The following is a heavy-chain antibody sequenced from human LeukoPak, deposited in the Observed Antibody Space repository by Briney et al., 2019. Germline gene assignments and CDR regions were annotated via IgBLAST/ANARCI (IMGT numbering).Heavy chain of an antibody. V-gene: IGHV4-34*01. CDR3: GSRRTAMFGVIKGPIDH. CDR2: INHSGSP. CDR1: GGSFSDYY. D-gene: IGHD3-3*01. J-gene: IGHJ4*02. Sequence: SETLSLTCAVYGGSFSDYYWTWIRQPPGKGLEWIGEINHSGSPNNNPSLKGRVSISFDTSKNQFSLKLTSVTAADTAVYYCGSRRTAMFGVIKGPIDHWGQGTLVTVSS.